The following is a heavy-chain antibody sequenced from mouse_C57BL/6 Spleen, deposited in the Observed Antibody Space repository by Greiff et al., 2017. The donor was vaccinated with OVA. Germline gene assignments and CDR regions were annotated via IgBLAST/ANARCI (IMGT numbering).Heavy chain of an antibody. CDR2: INPNYGTT. V-gene: IGHV1-39*01. CDR3: ARGLDYDPFAY. D-gene: IGHD2-4*01. J-gene: IGHJ3*01. CDR1: GYSFTDYK. Sequence: EVQLQQSGPELVKPGASVKISCKASGYSFTDYKMNWVKQRPGKSLEWIGVINPNYGTTNYNQKFKGKATLTVDQSSSTAYMQLNSLTSEDSAVYYGARGLDYDPFAYWGQGTLVTVSA.